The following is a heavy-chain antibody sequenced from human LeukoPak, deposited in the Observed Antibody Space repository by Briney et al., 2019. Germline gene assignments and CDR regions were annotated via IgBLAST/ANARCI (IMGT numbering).Heavy chain of an antibody. CDR3: ARDFFSATIFGVVSDRAFDP. D-gene: IGHD3-3*01. CDR2: LYYSGST. Sequence: KPSETLSLTCTVSGGSISSYYWSWIRQPPGKGLEWIGYLYYSGSTNYNPSLKSRVTISVDTSKNQFSLKLSSVTAADTAVYYCARDFFSATIFGVVSDRAFDPWGQGTLVTVSS. V-gene: IGHV4-59*01. CDR1: GGSISSYY. J-gene: IGHJ5*02.